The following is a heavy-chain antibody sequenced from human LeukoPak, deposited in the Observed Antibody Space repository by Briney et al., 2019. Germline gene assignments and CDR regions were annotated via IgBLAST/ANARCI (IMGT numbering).Heavy chain of an antibody. V-gene: IGHV4-59*08. CDR1: GGSISSYY. CDR2: IYYSGGT. J-gene: IGHJ4*02. D-gene: IGHD6-13*01. Sequence: PSETLSLTCTVSGGSISSYYWSWIRQPPGKGLEWIGYIYYSGGTNYNPSLKSRVTISVDTSKKQFSLKLSSVTAADTAVYYCATLLSSSWSFDYWGQGTLVTVSS. CDR3: ATLLSSSWSFDY.